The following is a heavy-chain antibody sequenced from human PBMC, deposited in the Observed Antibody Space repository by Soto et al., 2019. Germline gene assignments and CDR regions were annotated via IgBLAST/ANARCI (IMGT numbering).Heavy chain of an antibody. Sequence: SVKVSCKASGGTFSSYAISWVRQAPGQGLERMGGIIPIFGTANYAQKFQGRVTITADESTSTAYMELSSLRSEDTAVYYCASPGSWSGYYTRMNSYYYGMDVWGQGPTVTVSS. CDR3: ASPGSWSGYYTRMNSYYYGMDV. J-gene: IGHJ6*02. CDR1: GGTFSSYA. V-gene: IGHV1-69*13. D-gene: IGHD3-3*01. CDR2: IIPIFGTA.